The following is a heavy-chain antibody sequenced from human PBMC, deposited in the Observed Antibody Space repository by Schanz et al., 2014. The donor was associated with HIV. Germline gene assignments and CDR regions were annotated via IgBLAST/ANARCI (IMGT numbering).Heavy chain of an antibody. Sequence: QVQLQESGPGLVKPSQTLSLTCTVAGGSISSGGHYWSWIRQHPAKGLEWIGYMYYSGSTYYNPSLQSRLTISVDTSKNQFSLKLSSVTAADTAVYYCARVPPSDSSGYYPFDYWGQGTLVTVSS. J-gene: IGHJ4*02. CDR1: GGSISSGGHY. D-gene: IGHD3-22*01. CDR2: MYYSGST. V-gene: IGHV4-31*03. CDR3: ARVPPSDSSGYYPFDY.